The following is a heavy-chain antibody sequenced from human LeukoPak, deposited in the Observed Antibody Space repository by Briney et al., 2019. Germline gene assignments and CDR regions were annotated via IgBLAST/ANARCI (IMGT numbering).Heavy chain of an antibody. CDR1: GFTFKNHG. V-gene: IGHV4-4*07. CDR2: IYSRGTT. CDR3: ARDSGTTGEVKFDP. D-gene: IGHD3-10*01. J-gene: IGHJ5*02. Sequence: GSLRLSCAASGFTFKNHGMSWIRQPAGKGLEWIGRIYSRGTTYNPSLKDRVTMSADTSRNHVSLTLNSVTAADTAVYYCARDSGTTGEVKFDPWGQGTLVTVSS.